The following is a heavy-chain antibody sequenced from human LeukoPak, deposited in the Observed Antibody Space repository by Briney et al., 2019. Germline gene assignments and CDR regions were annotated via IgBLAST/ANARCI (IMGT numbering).Heavy chain of an antibody. V-gene: IGHV3-30*04. CDR3: ARDPLDGYSSD. Sequence: GGSLRLSCAASGFTFSSYAMHWVRQAPGKGLEWVAVISYDGSNKYYADSVKGRFTISRDNSKNTLYLQMNSLRAEDTAVYYCARDPLDGYSSDWGQGTLVTVSS. D-gene: IGHD6-13*01. CDR2: ISYDGSNK. J-gene: IGHJ4*02. CDR1: GFTFSSYA.